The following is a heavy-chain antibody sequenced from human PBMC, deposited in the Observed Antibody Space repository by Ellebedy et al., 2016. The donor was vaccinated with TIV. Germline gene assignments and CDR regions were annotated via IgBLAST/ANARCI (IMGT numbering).Heavy chain of an antibody. CDR3: TKDQGYSESYYYYYGMDV. V-gene: IGHV3-30*18. J-gene: IGHJ6*02. CDR2: ISYDGSNK. D-gene: IGHD1-26*01. CDR1: GFTFSSYG. Sequence: GESLKISXAASGFTFSSYGMHWVRQAPGKGLEWVAVISYDGSNKYYADSVKGRFTISRDNSKNTLYLQMNSLRAEDTAVYYCTKDQGYSESYYYYYGMDVWGQGTTVTVSS.